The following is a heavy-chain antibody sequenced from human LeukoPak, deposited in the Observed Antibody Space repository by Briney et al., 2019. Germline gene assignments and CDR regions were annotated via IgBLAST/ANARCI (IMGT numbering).Heavy chain of an antibody. CDR1: GYTLTELS. Sequence: ASVKVSCKVSGYTLTELSMHWVRQAPGKGLEWMGGFDPEDGETIYAQKFQGRVTMTEDTSTDTAYMELSSLRSEDQAVYYCATDCYYDSSGYVGWFDPWGQGTLVTVSS. CDR3: ATDCYYDSSGYVGWFDP. CDR2: FDPEDGET. D-gene: IGHD3-22*01. V-gene: IGHV1-24*01. J-gene: IGHJ5*02.